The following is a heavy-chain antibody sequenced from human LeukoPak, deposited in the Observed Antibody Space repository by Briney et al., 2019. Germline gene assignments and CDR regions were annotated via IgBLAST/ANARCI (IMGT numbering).Heavy chain of an antibody. J-gene: IGHJ4*02. CDR2: IYYSGST. CDR3: ARDYYDSSGPFDY. D-gene: IGHD3-22*01. V-gene: IGHV4-31*03. Sequence: PSKTLSLTCTVSGGSISSGGYYWSWIRQHPGKGLEWIGYIYYSGSTYYNPSLKSRVTISVDTSKNQFSLKLSSVTAADTAVYYCARDYYDSSGPFDYWGQGTLVTVSS. CDR1: GGSISSGGYY.